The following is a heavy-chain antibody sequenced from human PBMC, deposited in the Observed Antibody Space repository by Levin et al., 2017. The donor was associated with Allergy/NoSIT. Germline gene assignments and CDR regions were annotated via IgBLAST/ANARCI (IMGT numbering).Heavy chain of an antibody. CDR2: ISGSGGST. J-gene: IGHJ4*02. CDR3: AKELGGTSGWYTVDY. CDR1: GFTFSSYA. D-gene: IGHD6-19*01. V-gene: IGHV3-23*01. Sequence: GGSLRLSCAASGFTFSSYAMDWVRQAPGKGLEWVSAISGSGGSTYYADSVKGRFTISRDNSKNTLYLQMNSLTGEDTAVYYCAKELGGTSGWYTVDYWGRGTLVTVSS.